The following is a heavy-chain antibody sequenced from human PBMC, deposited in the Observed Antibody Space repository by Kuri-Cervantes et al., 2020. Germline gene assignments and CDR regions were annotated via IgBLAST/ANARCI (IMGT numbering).Heavy chain of an antibody. CDR3: ARGWHSSGYYYFYFDY. Sequence: SVKVSCKASVGTFDSATIDWVRQAPGPGLEWMGGIIPIFGTSNYAQRFQGRVTITADESTRTAYMELRSLRSEDTAVYYCARGWHSSGYYYFYFDYWGQGTLVTVSS. CDR1: VGTFDSAT. V-gene: IGHV1-69*13. J-gene: IGHJ4*02. D-gene: IGHD3-22*01. CDR2: IIPIFGTS.